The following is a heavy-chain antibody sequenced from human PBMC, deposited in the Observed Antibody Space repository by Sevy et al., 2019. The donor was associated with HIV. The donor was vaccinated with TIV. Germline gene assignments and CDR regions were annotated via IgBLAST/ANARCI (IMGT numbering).Heavy chain of an antibody. D-gene: IGHD6-19*01. CDR2: MYHSGST. J-gene: IGHJ4*02. CDR3: ARLGIAVAGYFDY. Sequence: SETLSLTCAVSGYSISSGFYWGWIRQPPGKGLEWIVLMYHSGSTYYNSSLQSRVTISVDTPKNQFSLELTSVTAADTAVYYCARLGIAVAGYFDYWGQGTLVTVSS. V-gene: IGHV4-38-2*01. CDR1: GYSISSGFY.